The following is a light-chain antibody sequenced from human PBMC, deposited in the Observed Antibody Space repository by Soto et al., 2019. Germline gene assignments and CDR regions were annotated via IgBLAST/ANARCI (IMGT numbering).Light chain of an antibody. Sequence: QSALTQPASVSGSPGQSITISCTGTSSDVGSYNYVSWYQQYPDKAPKLMIYDVNNRPSGVSNRFSGSKSGNTASLTISGLQAEDEADYYCSSFTSINTVVFGGGTKLTVL. CDR1: SSDVGSYNY. J-gene: IGLJ3*02. CDR2: DVN. CDR3: SSFTSINTVV. V-gene: IGLV2-14*03.